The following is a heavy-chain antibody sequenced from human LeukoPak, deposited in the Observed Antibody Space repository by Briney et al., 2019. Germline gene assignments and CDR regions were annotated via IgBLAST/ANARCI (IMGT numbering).Heavy chain of an antibody. Sequence: ASVKVSCKASGYTFTSYGISWVRQAPGQGLEWMGWISAYNGNTNYAQKLQGRVTMTTDTSTSTAYMELRSLRSDDTAVYYCARAEGYCSGGSCYPLFYWGQGTLVTVSS. CDR2: ISAYNGNT. V-gene: IGHV1-18*01. CDR1: GYTFTSYG. CDR3: ARAEGYCSGGSCYPLFY. J-gene: IGHJ4*02. D-gene: IGHD2-15*01.